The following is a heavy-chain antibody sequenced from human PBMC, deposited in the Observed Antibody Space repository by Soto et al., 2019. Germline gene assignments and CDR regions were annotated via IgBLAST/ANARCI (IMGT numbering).Heavy chain of an antibody. J-gene: IGHJ4*02. V-gene: IGHV4-59*08. D-gene: IGHD3-16*02. CDR2: IYYSGST. CDR3: ARLTWRSYREPYPDY. Sequence: SETLSLTCTVSGGSISSYYWSWIRQPPGKGLEWIGYIYYSGSTNYNPSLKSRVTISVDTSKNQFSLKLSSVTAADTAVYYCARLTWRSYREPYPDYWGQGTLVTVSS. CDR1: GGSISSYY.